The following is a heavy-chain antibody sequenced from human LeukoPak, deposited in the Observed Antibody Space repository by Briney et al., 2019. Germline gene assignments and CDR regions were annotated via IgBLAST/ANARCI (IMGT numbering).Heavy chain of an antibody. CDR3: ARAHYYDNSPFDY. CDR1: GDSVSSNSVT. V-gene: IGHV6-1*01. CDR2: TYYRSTWYN. D-gene: IGHD3-22*01. J-gene: IGHJ4*02. Sequence: SQTLSLTCAISGDSVSSNSVTWNWIRQSPSRGLEWLGRTYYRSTWYNDYAVSVRGRITVNPDTSKNQFSLHLNSVTPEDTAVYYCARAHYYDNSPFDYWGQGTLVTVSS.